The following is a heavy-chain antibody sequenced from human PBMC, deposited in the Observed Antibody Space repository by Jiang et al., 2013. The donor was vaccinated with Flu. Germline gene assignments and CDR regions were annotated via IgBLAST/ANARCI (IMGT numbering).Heavy chain of an antibody. D-gene: IGHD3-22*01. CDR3: AHGLSSGFYFDY. Sequence: KPTQTLTLTCTFSGFSLSTSGVGVGWIRQPPGKALEWLALIYWDDDKRYSPSLKSRLTITKDTSKNQVVLTMTNMDPVDTATYYCAHGLSSGFYFDYWGQGTLVTVSS. CDR1: GFSLSTSGVG. J-gene: IGHJ4*02. V-gene: IGHV2-5*02. CDR2: IYWDDDK.